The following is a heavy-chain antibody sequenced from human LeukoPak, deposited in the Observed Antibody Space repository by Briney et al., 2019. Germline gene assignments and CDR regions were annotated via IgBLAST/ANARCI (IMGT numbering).Heavy chain of an antibody. CDR3: AKSRWGYYDCGES. CDR2: IRYDGSNK. D-gene: IGHD3-22*01. CDR1: GFTFSSYG. V-gene: IGHV3-30*02. Sequence: EGSLRLSCAASGFTFSSYGMHWVRQAPGKWLEWVAFIRYDGSNKYYADSVKGRFTISRDNSKNTLYLQMNSLRAEDTAVYYCAKSRWGYYDCGESWGQGTLVTVSS. J-gene: IGHJ5*02.